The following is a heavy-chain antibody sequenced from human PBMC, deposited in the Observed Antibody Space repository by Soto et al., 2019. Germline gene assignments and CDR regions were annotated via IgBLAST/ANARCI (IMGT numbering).Heavy chain of an antibody. CDR3: ATQNSRLYYYDSSGPTGYYYYGMDV. D-gene: IGHD3-22*01. CDR2: FDPEDGET. J-gene: IGHJ6*02. CDR1: GYTLTELS. V-gene: IGHV1-24*01. Sequence: GASVKVSCKVSGYTLTELSMHWVRQAPGKGLEWMGGFDPEDGETIYAQKFQGRVTMTEDTSTDTAYMELSSLRSEDTAVYYCATQNSRLYYYDSSGPTGYYYYGMDVWG.